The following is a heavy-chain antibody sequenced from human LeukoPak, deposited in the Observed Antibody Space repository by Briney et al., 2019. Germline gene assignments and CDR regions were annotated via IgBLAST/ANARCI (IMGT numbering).Heavy chain of an antibody. CDR2: INPNSGGT. V-gene: IGHV1-2*02. CDR1: GGTFSSYA. Sequence: ASVKVSCKASGGTFSSYAISWVRQAPGQGLEWMGWINPNSGGTNYAQKFQGRVTMTRDTSISTAYMELSRLRSDDTAVYYCAGDLGLLRYYYGMDVWGQGTTVTVSS. D-gene: IGHD5-12*01. CDR3: AGDLGLLRYYYGMDV. J-gene: IGHJ6*02.